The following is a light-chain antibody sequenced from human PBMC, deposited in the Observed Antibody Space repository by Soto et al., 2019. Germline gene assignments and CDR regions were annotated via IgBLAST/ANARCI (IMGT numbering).Light chain of an antibody. V-gene: IGKV1-39*01. Sequence: GARVPITCRASQSIGNHLNWYRQKPGKPPDLLIYAASSLHSGVPSRFSGSGSGTDFTLTISSLQPEDFATFYCQQSYSSWTFGQGTKVDI. CDR1: QSIGNH. CDR2: AAS. CDR3: QQSYSSWT. J-gene: IGKJ1*01.